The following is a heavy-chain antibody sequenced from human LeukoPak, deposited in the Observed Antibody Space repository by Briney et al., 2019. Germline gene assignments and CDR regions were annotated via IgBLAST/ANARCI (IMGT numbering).Heavy chain of an antibody. J-gene: IGHJ4*02. CDR1: GFTFSSYA. V-gene: IGHV3-30-3*01. CDR3: AIDFWSGYSDY. CDR2: ISYDGSNK. D-gene: IGHD3-3*01. Sequence: AGGSLRLSCAASGFTFSSYAMHWVRQAPGKGLEWVAVISYDGSNKYYADSVKGRFTISRDNSKNMLYLQMNSLRVEDTAVYYCAIDFWSGYSDYWGEGTLVTVSS.